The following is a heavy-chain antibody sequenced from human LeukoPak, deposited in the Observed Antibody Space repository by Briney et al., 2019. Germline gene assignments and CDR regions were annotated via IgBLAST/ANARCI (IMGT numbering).Heavy chain of an antibody. CDR2: IKEDGTKK. D-gene: IGHD2-15*01. V-gene: IGHV3-7*01. J-gene: IGHJ3*02. CDR3: ASRAWGSDIAFDI. CDR1: GFNFNHYW. Sequence: PGGSLRLSCAASGFNFNHYWMSWVRQAPGKGLEWVADIKEDGTKKYYADSMKGRFTISRDNAKNSLYLEMVSLRAEDTAVYHCASRAWGSDIAFDIWGQGTMVTVSS.